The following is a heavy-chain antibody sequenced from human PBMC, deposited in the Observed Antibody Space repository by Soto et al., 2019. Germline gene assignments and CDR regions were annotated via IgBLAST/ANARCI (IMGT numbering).Heavy chain of an antibody. D-gene: IGHD6-19*01. CDR2: TYYRSKWYN. V-gene: IGHV6-1*01. CDR3: ARDRSAVAGSDDAFDI. J-gene: IGHJ3*02. Sequence: PSQTLSLTCAISGDSVSSNSAAWNWIRQSPSRGLEWLGRTYYRSKWYNDYAVSVKSRITINPDTSKNQFSLQLNSVTPEDTAVNYCARDRSAVAGSDDAFDIWGQGTMVTVSS. CDR1: GDSVSSNSAA.